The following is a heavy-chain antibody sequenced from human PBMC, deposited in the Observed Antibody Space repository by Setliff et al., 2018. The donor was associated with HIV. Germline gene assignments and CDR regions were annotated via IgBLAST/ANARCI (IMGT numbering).Heavy chain of an antibody. CDR3: AREGDIVATTDY. CDR1: GFSFSSYS. V-gene: IGHV3-21*01. D-gene: IGHD5-12*01. J-gene: IGHJ4*02. Sequence: GASVKVSCAASGFSFSSYSMNWVRQAPGKGLEWVSSISSSSSYIYYADSVKGRFTISRDNAKNSLYLQMNSLRAEDTAVYYCAREGDIVATTDYWGQGTLVTAPQ. CDR2: ISSSSSYI.